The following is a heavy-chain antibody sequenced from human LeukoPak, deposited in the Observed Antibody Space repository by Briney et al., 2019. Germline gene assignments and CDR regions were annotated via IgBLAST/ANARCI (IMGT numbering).Heavy chain of an antibody. D-gene: IGHD1-7*01. CDR1: GGSISSYY. V-gene: IGHV4-59*01. Sequence: PSETLSLTCTVSGGSISSYYWSWIRQPPGKGLEWIGYIYYSGSTNYNPSLKSRVTISVDTSKNQFSLKLSSVTAADTAVYYCARVGNCDAFDIWGQGTMVTVSS. CDR2: IYYSGST. CDR3: ARVGNCDAFDI. J-gene: IGHJ3*02.